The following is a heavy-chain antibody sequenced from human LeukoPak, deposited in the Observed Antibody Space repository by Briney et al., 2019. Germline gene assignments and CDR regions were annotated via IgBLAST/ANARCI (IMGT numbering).Heavy chain of an antibody. Sequence: SETLSLTCTVSGGSISSSPYYWGWIRQPPGKGLEWIGSIYYSGTTHYNPSLKSRVTISVDKSKTQFSLKLSSVTAADTAVYYCARDHFYGDYNWFDPWGQGTLVTVSS. CDR2: IYYSGTT. D-gene: IGHD4-17*01. V-gene: IGHV4-39*07. J-gene: IGHJ5*02. CDR3: ARDHFYGDYNWFDP. CDR1: GGSISSSPYY.